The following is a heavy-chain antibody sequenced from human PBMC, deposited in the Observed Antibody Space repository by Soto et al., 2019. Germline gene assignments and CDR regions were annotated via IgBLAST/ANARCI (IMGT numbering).Heavy chain of an antibody. V-gene: IGHV3-23*01. CDR2: ISGSGGST. Sequence: PGGSLRVSCAASGFTFSSYAMSWVRQAPGKGLEWVSAISGSGGSTYYADSVKGRFTISRDNSKNTLYLQMNSLRAEDTAVYYCARGRYYYDSSGYYRGPPGDFDYWGHGTLVTVSS. CDR3: ARGRYYYDSSGYYRGPPGDFDY. J-gene: IGHJ4*01. D-gene: IGHD3-22*01. CDR1: GFTFSSYA.